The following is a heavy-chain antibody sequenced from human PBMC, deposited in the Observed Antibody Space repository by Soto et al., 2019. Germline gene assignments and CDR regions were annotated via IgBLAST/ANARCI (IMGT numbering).Heavy chain of an antibody. J-gene: IGHJ5*02. CDR1: GGCISSGDYY. CDR3: ARCHGSGENWFDP. Sequence: SETLSLTCTVSGGCISSGDYYWSWIRQPPGKGLEWIGYIYYSGSTYYNPSLKSRVTISVDTSKNQFSLKLSSVTAADTAVYYCARCHGSGENWFDPWGQGTLVTVSS. V-gene: IGHV4-30-4*01. D-gene: IGHD3-10*01. CDR2: IYYSGST.